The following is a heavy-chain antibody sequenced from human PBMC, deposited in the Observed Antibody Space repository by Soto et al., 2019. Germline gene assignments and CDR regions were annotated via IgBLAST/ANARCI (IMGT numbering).Heavy chain of an antibody. CDR3: ARDVSSEGVTGY. CDR1: GGTFSSYT. CDR2: IIPILGIA. Sequence: QVQLVQSGAEVKKPGSSVKVSCKASGGTFSSYTISWVRQAPGQGLEWMGRIIPILGIANYAQKFQGRVTITADKSTSTAYMELSSLRSEDTAVYYCARDVSSEGVTGYRGQGTLVTVSS. D-gene: IGHD2-21*02. V-gene: IGHV1-69*08. J-gene: IGHJ4*02.